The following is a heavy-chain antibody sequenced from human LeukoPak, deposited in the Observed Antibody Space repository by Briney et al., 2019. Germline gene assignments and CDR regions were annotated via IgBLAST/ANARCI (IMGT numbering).Heavy chain of an antibody. D-gene: IGHD6-13*01. Sequence: GGSLRLSCAASGFTFSNYGIHWVRQAPGKGLEWVAIILYDGSNKYYADSVKGRFTISRDNSKNTLYLQMNSLRAEDTAVYYCAKDANSSSWSLSYYYYYYMDVWGKGTTVTISS. J-gene: IGHJ6*03. CDR1: GFTFSNYG. CDR3: AKDANSSSWSLSYYYYYYMDV. CDR2: ILYDGSNK. V-gene: IGHV3-30*18.